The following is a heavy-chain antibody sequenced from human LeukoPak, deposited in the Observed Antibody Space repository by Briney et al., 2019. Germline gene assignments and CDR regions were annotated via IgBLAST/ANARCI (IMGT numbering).Heavy chain of an antibody. J-gene: IGHJ4*02. D-gene: IGHD3-3*01. Sequence: ASVKVSCKASGYTFTTYYMHWVRQAPGQGLEWMGIIHPSGGSTSYAQKFQGRVTMTTDMSTSTVYMEPSSLRSEDTAVYYCARGVRFSEWLLDFDYWGQGTLVTVSS. V-gene: IGHV1-46*01. CDR1: GYTFTTYY. CDR3: ARGVRFSEWLLDFDY. CDR2: IHPSGGST.